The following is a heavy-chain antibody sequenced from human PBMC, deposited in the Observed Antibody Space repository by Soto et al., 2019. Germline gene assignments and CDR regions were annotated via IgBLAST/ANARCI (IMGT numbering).Heavy chain of an antibody. J-gene: IGHJ4*02. CDR1: GGSISSGDYY. Sequence: PSETLSLTCTVSGGSISSGDYYWSWIRQPPGKGLEWIGYIYYTGNTYYNPSLKSRLTISIDTSKSQFSLKLSSVTAADTAMYYCARTFYGSAALYYFDYWGQGTLVTVSS. D-gene: IGHD3-10*01. CDR3: ARTFYGSAALYYFDY. V-gene: IGHV4-30-4*01. CDR2: IYYTGNT.